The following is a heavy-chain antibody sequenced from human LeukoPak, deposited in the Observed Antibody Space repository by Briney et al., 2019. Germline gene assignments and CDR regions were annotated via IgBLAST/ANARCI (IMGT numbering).Heavy chain of an antibody. Sequence: GGSLRLSCAASGFTFSSYGMHWVRRAPGKGLEWVAVIWYDGSNKYYADSVKGRFTISRDNSKNTLYLQMNSLRAEDTAVYYCARGRHCSSTSCLVEYWGQGTLVTVSS. J-gene: IGHJ4*02. V-gene: IGHV3-33*01. CDR1: GFTFSSYG. CDR3: ARGRHCSSTSCLVEY. D-gene: IGHD2-2*01. CDR2: IWYDGSNK.